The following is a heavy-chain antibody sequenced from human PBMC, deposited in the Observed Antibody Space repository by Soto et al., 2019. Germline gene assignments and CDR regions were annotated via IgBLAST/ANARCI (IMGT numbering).Heavy chain of an antibody. J-gene: IGHJ6*02. V-gene: IGHV1-18*01. Sequence: QGQLVQSGAEVKKPGASVKVSCKASGYSFSSHGIGWVRQAPGQGLEWVGWISGYNGHTNYIQRLQGRVTMTTDTSTSTADLELRGLRSDDTGGYYCARDARGLAAASPSIYFHGLDVWGQGTTVTVSS. CDR3: ARDARGLAAASPSIYFHGLDV. D-gene: IGHD6-19*01. CDR2: ISGYNGHT. CDR1: GYSFSSHG.